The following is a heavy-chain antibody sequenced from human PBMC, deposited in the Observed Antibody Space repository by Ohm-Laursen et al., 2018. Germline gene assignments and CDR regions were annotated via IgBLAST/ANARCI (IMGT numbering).Heavy chain of an antibody. J-gene: IGHJ6*02. V-gene: IGHV3-21*01. CDR3: ARDSSRRARGGGMDV. CDR1: GFTLSSYD. D-gene: IGHD6-6*01. CDR2: ISETSSHI. Sequence: SLRLSCAASGFTLSSYDMNWVRQAPGKGLEWISYISETSSHIYDADSMRGRLTVARDNAKNLLYLQLNSLRAEDTAVYYCARDSSRRARGGGMDVWGQGTMVTVSS.